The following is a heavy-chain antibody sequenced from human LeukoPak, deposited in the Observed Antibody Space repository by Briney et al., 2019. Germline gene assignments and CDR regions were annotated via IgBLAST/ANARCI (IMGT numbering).Heavy chain of an antibody. CDR1: GFTFSSYA. CDR2: ISGSGGKT. J-gene: IGHJ4*02. D-gene: IGHD2-21*02. Sequence: PGGSLRLSCAASGFTFSSYAMSWVRQAPGEGLEWVSGISGSGGKTYYADSVKGRFIISRDNSKSTLYLQMNSLRAEDTAVYYCAKVVDCGGDCYSDYWGQGSLVTVSS. V-gene: IGHV3-23*01. CDR3: AKVVDCGGDCYSDY.